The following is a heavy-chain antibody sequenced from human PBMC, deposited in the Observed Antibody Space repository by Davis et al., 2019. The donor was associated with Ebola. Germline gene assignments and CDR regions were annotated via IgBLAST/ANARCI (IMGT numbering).Heavy chain of an antibody. Sequence: GESLKISCTASGFAFNTYWMSWVRQAPGKGLEWVSSISGSGTYIHYSDSVKGRFTVSRDNAKNSLYLQMNSLRADDTAVYYCMTNGGAVAEVGISFWGQGTLVTVSS. CDR2: ISGSGTYI. CDR1: GFAFNTYW. D-gene: IGHD2-8*01. CDR3: MTNGGAVAEVGISF. J-gene: IGHJ4*02. V-gene: IGHV3-21*01.